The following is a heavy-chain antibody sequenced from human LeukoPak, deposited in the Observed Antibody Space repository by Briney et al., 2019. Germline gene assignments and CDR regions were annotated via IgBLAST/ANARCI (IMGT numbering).Heavy chain of an antibody. D-gene: IGHD3-3*01. J-gene: IGHJ4*02. Sequence: SETLSLTCTVSGGSISSSTYYWGWIRQPPGKGLEWIGSIYYSGSTYYNPSLKSRVTISVDTSKNQFSLKLSSVTAADTAVYYCARSFTARRYDFWSGYYGPNFDYWGQGTLVTVSS. CDR3: ARSFTARRYDFWSGYYGPNFDY. V-gene: IGHV4-39*07. CDR2: IYYSGST. CDR1: GGSISSSTYY.